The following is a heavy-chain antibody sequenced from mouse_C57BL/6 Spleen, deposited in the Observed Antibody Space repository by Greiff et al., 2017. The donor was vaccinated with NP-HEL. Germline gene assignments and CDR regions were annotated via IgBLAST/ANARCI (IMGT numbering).Heavy chain of an antibody. Sequence: EVKLMESGPELVKPGASVKISCKASGYSFTGYYMNWVKQSPEKSLEWIGEINPSTGGTTYNQKFKGKATLTADKSSSTAYMQLTSLTSEDTAVYYCARVNADWYFDDWGKGTTVTVSS. CDR3: ARVNADWYFDD. J-gene: IGHJ1*03. CDR2: INPSTGGT. V-gene: IGHV1-42*01. CDR1: GYSFTGYY.